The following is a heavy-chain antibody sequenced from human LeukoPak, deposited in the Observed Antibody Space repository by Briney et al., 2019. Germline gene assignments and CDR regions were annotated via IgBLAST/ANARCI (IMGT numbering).Heavy chain of an antibody. CDR1: GGSISRHY. CDR3: ARLLNNDNAGDPDTFDM. V-gene: IGHV4-59*08. Sequence: SETLSLTCSVSGGSISRHYWSWIRQPPGKGLEWIGYISYSGSTRYNASFLSRVTISLDTSKTHFSLKLTSVTAADTAMYYCARLLNNDNAGDPDTFDMWGPGTMVTVSA. D-gene: IGHD4-17*01. CDR2: ISYSGST. J-gene: IGHJ3*02.